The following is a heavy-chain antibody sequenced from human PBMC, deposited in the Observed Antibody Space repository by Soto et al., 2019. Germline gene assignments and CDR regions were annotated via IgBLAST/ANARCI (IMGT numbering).Heavy chain of an antibody. J-gene: IGHJ4*03. CDR3: EKYVVATETISWFDV. D-gene: IGHD4-17*01. V-gene: IGHV3-30*18. CDR1: GFTISNYA. CDR2: ISYDGSKK. Sequence: PARSRRLSCAVYGFTISNYAMHWVRQAPGKGLEWVAVISYDGSKKYYTEFVKGRITISRATLNNTLNLQMNRLRPEDAAVYYCEKYVVATETISWFDVWGQGALVTVSS.